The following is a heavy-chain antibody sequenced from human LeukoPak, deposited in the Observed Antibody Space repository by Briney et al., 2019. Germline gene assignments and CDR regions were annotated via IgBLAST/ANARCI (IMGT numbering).Heavy chain of an antibody. CDR1: GFTFTSSA. J-gene: IGHJ6*03. V-gene: IGHV1-58*02. CDR2: IVVGSGNT. D-gene: IGHD1-14*01. Sequence: ASAKVSCKASGFTFTSSAMQWVRQARGQRLEWIGWIVVGSGNTNYAQKFQERVTITRDMSTSTAYMELSSLRSEDTAVYYCAASLTPYYYYYMDVWGKGTTVTVSS. CDR3: AASLTPYYYYYMDV.